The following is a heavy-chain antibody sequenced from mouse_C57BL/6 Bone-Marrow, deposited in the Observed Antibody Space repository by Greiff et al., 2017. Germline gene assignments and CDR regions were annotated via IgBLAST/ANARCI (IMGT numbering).Heavy chain of an antibody. V-gene: IGHV14-3*01. CDR1: GFNIKNTY. Sequence: VQLQQSVAELVRPGASVKLSCTASGFNIKNTYMHWVKQRPEQGLEWIGRIDPANGNTKYAPKVQGKATITADTSTNTAYLQLSSLSADDTAIYYCARWLPILYYYAMDYWGQGTSVTVSS. D-gene: IGHD2-2*01. CDR2: IDPANGNT. CDR3: ARWLPILYYYAMDY. J-gene: IGHJ4*01.